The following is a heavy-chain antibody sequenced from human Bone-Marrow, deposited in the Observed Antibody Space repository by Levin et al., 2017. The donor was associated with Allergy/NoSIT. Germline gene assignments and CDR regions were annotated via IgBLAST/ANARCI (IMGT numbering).Heavy chain of an antibody. CDR2: INPNTGVT. CDR1: AYTFTGQY. CDR3: ADGSASNKYGMDL. D-gene: IGHD1-26*01. Sequence: GESLKISCEASAYTFTGQYMHWVRQAPGQGLEWMGRINPNTGVTNYAQKFQGRVTLTLDTSISTAYMELSRLSSDDTAVYYCADGSASNKYGMDLWGQGTTVTVSS. J-gene: IGHJ6*02. V-gene: IGHV1-2*06.